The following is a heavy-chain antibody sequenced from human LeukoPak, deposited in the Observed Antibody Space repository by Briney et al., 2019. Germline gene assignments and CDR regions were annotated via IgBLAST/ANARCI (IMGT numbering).Heavy chain of an antibody. V-gene: IGHV4-4*02. CDR2: IYHSGST. CDR1: GGSISSSNW. J-gene: IGHJ6*03. D-gene: IGHD2-15*01. CDR3: ASDVVVAATHMDV. Sequence: KPSETLSLTCAVSGGSISSSNWWSWVRQPPGKGLEWIGEIYHSGSTNYNPSLKSRVTISVDTSKNQFSLKLSSVTAADTAVYYCASDVVVAATHMDVWGKGTTVTVSS.